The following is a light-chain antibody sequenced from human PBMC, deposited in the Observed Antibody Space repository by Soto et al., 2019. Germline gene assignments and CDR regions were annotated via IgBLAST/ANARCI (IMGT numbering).Light chain of an antibody. CDR3: QQYNSFTWT. J-gene: IGKJ1*01. V-gene: IGKV1-5*03. Sequence: DIQMTQSPSTLSASVGDRVTITCRASQSISSWLAWYQQKPGKAPKLLFYKASSLESGVPSRFSGSGSGTEFTLTSSSLQPDDFATYYCQQYNSFTWTFGQGPKVEIK. CDR1: QSISSW. CDR2: KAS.